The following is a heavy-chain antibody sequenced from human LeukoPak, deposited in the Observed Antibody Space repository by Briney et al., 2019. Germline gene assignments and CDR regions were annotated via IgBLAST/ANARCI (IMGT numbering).Heavy chain of an antibody. D-gene: IGHD3-3*01. Sequence: SETLSLTCAVSGGSISSGGYSWRWVRQPPGKGLEWIGYIYHSGSTYYNPSLKSRVTISVDRSKNQFSLKLSSVTAADTAVYYCARGWSPGSYYYYYGMDVWGQGTTVTVSS. V-gene: IGHV4-30-2*01. CDR3: ARGWSPGSYYYYYGMDV. CDR2: IYHSGST. CDR1: GGSISSGGYS. J-gene: IGHJ6*02.